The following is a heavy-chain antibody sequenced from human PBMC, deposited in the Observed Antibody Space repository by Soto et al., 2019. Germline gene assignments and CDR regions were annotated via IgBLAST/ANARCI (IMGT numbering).Heavy chain of an antibody. CDR1: GGSITRNNHY. J-gene: IGHJ4*02. D-gene: IGHD6-19*01. CDR2: ILYSGST. V-gene: IGHV4-39*01. CDR3: ARLGSSGWYQGSYFDY. Sequence: SETLSLTCIVSGGSITRNNHYWGWIRQSPRKGLEWIGSILYSGSTNYNPSLKSRVTLSVETSKNQFSLKMSSVTAADTALYYCARLGSSGWYQGSYFDYWGQGTLVTVSS.